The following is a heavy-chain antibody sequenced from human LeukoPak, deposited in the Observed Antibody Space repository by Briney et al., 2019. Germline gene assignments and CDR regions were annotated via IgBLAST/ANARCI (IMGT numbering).Heavy chain of an antibody. J-gene: IGHJ4*02. V-gene: IGHV3-30*18. CDR3: AKDSVVDDYGDYPDY. D-gene: IGHD4-17*01. CDR2: ISYDGSNK. CDR1: GFTVSSNF. Sequence: GGSLRLSCAASGFTVSSNFMNWVRQAPGKGLEWVAVISYDGSNKYYADSVKGRFTISRDNSKNTLYLQMNSLRAEDTAVYYCAKDSVVDDYGDYPDYWGQGTLVTVSS.